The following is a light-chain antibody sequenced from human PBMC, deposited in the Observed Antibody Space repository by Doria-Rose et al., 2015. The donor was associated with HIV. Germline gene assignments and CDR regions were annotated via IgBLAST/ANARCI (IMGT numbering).Light chain of an antibody. CDR1: QSVSSSY. CDR3: QHYGNSLT. Sequence: TQSPGTLSLSPGERVTLSCRASQSVSSSYLAWYQQKLGQPPRLLIYGASSRASGIPDRFSGSGSGTDLTLTISRLEPEDFAVYYCQHYGNSLTFGGGTKVE. CDR2: GAS. V-gene: IGKV3-20*01. J-gene: IGKJ4*01.